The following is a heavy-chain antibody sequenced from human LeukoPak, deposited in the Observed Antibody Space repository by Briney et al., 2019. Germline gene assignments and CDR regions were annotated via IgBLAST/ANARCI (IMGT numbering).Heavy chain of an antibody. V-gene: IGHV1-46*01. CDR1: GYTFTSYY. CDR2: INPSGGST. Sequence: ASVKVSCKASGYTFTSYYMHWVRQAPGQGLEWMGIINPSGGSTSYAQKFQGRVTMTRDTSTSTVYMELNSLRAEDTAVYYCAKDNHRAIRGLMYYYYGMDVWGQGTTVTVSS. J-gene: IGHJ6*02. D-gene: IGHD3-10*01. CDR3: AKDNHRAIRGLMYYYYGMDV.